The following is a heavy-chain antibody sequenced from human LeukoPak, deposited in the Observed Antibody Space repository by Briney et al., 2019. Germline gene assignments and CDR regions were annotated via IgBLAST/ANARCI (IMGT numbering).Heavy chain of an antibody. CDR1: GGPISSGGYS. CDR3: ARSGYYHKDAFDI. D-gene: IGHD3-22*01. J-gene: IGHJ3*02. Sequence: LSLTCAVSGGPISSGGYSWSWIRQPPGKGLEWVSSISSSSSYIYYADSVKGRFTISRDNAKNSLYLQMNSLRAEDTAVYYCARSGYYHKDAFDIWGQGTMVTVSS. CDR2: ISSSSSYI. V-gene: IGHV3-21*01.